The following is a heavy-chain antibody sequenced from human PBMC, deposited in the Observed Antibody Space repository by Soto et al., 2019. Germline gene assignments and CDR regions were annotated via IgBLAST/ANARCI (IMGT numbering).Heavy chain of an antibody. V-gene: IGHV3-23*01. CDR2: ISGSGSSI. D-gene: IGHD6-13*01. CDR3: AKGGDSSSWKNWFDP. J-gene: IGHJ5*02. Sequence: HPGGSLRLSCVASGLSFSNYAMTWVRQAPGKGLEWVSGISGSGSSIYYADSVKGRFTISRDNSKNTLYLQMNSLRAEDTAVYYCAKGGDSSSWKNWFDPWGQGTLVTVSS. CDR1: GLSFSNYA.